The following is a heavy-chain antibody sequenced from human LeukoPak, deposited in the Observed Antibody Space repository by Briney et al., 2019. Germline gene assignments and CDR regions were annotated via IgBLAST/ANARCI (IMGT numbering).Heavy chain of an antibody. J-gene: IGHJ6*02. Sequence: PGGSLRLSCAASGFTFSTYAMSWVRQAPGKGLEWVSGISVSGDFTNYADSVRGRFTISRENSKNTLHLQMNSLRVEDTAVYYCAKRRRSTGSYYLYDMDVWGQGTTVTVSS. V-gene: IGHV3-23*01. CDR2: ISVSGDFT. CDR1: GFTFSTYA. D-gene: IGHD1-26*01. CDR3: AKRRRSTGSYYLYDMDV.